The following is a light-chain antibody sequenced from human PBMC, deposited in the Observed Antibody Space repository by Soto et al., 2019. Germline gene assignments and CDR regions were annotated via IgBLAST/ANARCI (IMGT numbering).Light chain of an antibody. J-gene: IGLJ2*01. CDR2: EVT. Sequence: QSALTQPPSVSGSPGQSVTIPYSGTASSDRVSWYQQSPGTALKLMIYEVTNRPSGVPDRFSGSKSGNTASLNISGLQAEDEADYYCGAFSGSTLVFGGGTKLTVL. CDR1: ASSDR. CDR3: GAFSGSTLV. V-gene: IGLV2-18*02.